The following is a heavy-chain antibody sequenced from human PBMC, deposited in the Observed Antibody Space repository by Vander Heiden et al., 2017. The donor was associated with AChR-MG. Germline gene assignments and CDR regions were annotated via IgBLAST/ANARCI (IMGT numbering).Heavy chain of an antibody. CDR2: LNPNTGNT. D-gene: IGHD2-2*01. Sequence: QVQLVQSGADVKKPGASVKVSCKASGYTFPSYDIHWVRQATGQGLEWMAWLNPNTGNTGYARKFQGRVTMTRDTSISTAYMELSSLRSDDTAVYYCARDNCASTNCYDGNSFDIWGQGTTVTVSS. J-gene: IGHJ3*02. V-gene: IGHV1-8*01. CDR3: ARDNCASTNCYDGNSFDI. CDR1: GYTFPSYD.